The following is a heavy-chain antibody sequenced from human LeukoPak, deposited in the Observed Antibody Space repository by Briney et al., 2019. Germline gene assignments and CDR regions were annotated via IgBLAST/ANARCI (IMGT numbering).Heavy chain of an antibody. V-gene: IGHV2-5*02. J-gene: IGHJ4*02. CDR3: AHNKKGRAPGMFDY. D-gene: IGHD1-14*01. CDR2: IYWDDDK. Sequence: ESGPTLVKPTQTLTLTCTFSGLSLSTSGVGVGWIRQPPGKALEWLALIYWDDDKRYSPSLRTRLNITKDTSKNQVVLTMTNMDPVDTATYYCAHNKKGRAPGMFDYWGQGTLVTVSS. CDR1: GLSLSTSGVG.